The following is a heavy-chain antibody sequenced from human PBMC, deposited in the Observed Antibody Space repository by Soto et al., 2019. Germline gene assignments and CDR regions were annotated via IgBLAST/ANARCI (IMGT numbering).Heavy chain of an antibody. CDR3: ARPDGATDNFRY. Sequence: DVQLLESGGSLVQPGGSLRLSCAASGFTFNAYSLSWVRQAPGKGLEWVSAISTTGGSTYYTDSVKGRFAISRDNSQNTLYLQMNSLRADDTAVYYCARPDGATDNFRYWGQGTLVTVSS. CDR2: ISTTGGST. V-gene: IGHV3-23*01. D-gene: IGHD2-8*02. J-gene: IGHJ4*02. CDR1: GFTFNAYS.